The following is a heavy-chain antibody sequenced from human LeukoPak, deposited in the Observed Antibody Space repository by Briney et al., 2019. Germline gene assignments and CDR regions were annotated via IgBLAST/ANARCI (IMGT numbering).Heavy chain of an antibody. V-gene: IGHV4-34*01. D-gene: IGHD3-10*01. J-gene: IGHJ4*02. Sequence: SETLSLTCAVYGGSFSGYYWSWIRQPPGKGLEWIGEINHSGSTNYNPSLKSRVTISVDTSKNQFSLKLSSVTAADTAVYYCARVGGIRAAIDYWGQGTLVTVSS. CDR3: ARVGGIRAAIDY. CDR2: INHSGST. CDR1: GGSFSGYY.